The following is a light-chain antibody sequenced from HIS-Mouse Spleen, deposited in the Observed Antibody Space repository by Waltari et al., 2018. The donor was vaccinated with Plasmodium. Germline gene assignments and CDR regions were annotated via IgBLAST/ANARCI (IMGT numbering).Light chain of an antibody. CDR3: QQYNNWPWT. CDR2: GAS. V-gene: IGKV3-15*01. J-gene: IGKJ1*01. CDR1: QSVSSN. Sequence: EIVMTQSPATLSVSPGERATLSCRASQSVSSNLAGYQQKPGQAPRLLLYGASTRATGIPARFSGSGSGTEFTLTISSLQSEDFAVYYCQQYNNWPWTFGQGTKVEIK.